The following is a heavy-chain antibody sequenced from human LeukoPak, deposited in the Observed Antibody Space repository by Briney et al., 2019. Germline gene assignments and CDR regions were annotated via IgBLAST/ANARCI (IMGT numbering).Heavy chain of an antibody. V-gene: IGHV4-4*07. Sequence: SETLSLTCTVSSGSISGYYWRWIRRPAGRGVECVVRIYTSGSTNYTPSLKSRVTMSVDTSKNQFSLKLSSVTAADTAVYYCARENLRGYSYGYVVWFDPWGQGTLVTVSS. CDR1: SGSISGYY. J-gene: IGHJ5*02. CDR3: ARENLRGYSYGYVVWFDP. D-gene: IGHD5-18*01. CDR2: IYTSGST.